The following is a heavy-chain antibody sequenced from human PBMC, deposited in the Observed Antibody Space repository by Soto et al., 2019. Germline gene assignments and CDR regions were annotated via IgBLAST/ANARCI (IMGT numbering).Heavy chain of an antibody. Sequence: GESLKISCKGSGYSFTSYWIGWVRQMPGKGLGWVGIIYPGDSDTRYSPSFQGQVTISADKSISTAYLQWSSLKASDTAMYYCARHALGRRKGSSWYVSDYYYYGMDVWGQGTTVTVSS. CDR1: GYSFTSYW. CDR2: IYPGDSDT. CDR3: ARHALGRRKGSSWYVSDYYYYGMDV. J-gene: IGHJ6*02. D-gene: IGHD6-13*01. V-gene: IGHV5-51*01.